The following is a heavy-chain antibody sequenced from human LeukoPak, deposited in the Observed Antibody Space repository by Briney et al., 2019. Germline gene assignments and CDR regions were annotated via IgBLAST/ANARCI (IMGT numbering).Heavy chain of an antibody. J-gene: IGHJ3*02. D-gene: IGHD3-22*01. CDR2: IRYDGSNK. Sequence: GGSLRLSCAASGSSFSIYGMHWVRQAPGKGLEWVTFIRYDGSNKYYADSVKGRFTISRDNSKNTLYLQMNSLRAEDTAVYYCAKYGGGYDSSGSDAFDIWGQGTMVTVSS. V-gene: IGHV3-30*02. CDR3: AKYGGGYDSSGSDAFDI. CDR1: GSSFSIYG.